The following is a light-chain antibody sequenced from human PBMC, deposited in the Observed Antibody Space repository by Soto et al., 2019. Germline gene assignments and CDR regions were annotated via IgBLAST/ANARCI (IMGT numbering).Light chain of an antibody. CDR2: DVS. CDR1: SSDVGGYNY. J-gene: IGLJ1*01. CDR3: SSYSSSNSDV. V-gene: IGLV2-14*03. Sequence: SGLTQPASVSGSPGQSMTISWTGTSSDVGGYNYVSWFQQHPGKSPKLMIYDVSHRSSGVSDRFSGSKSGNTASLTISGLQAEDEADYYCSSYSSSNSDVFGTGTKLTVL.